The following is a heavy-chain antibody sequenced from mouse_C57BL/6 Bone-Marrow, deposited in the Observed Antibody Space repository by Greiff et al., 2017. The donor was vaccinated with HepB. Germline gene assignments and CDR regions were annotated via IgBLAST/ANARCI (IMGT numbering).Heavy chain of an antibody. CDR1: GFTFSDYG. CDR3: ASYYYDDLLHFDY. V-gene: IGHV5-17*01. J-gene: IGHJ2*01. D-gene: IGHD2-4*01. CDR2: ISSGSSTI. Sequence: EVQLVESGGGLVKPGGSLKLSCAASGFTFSDYGMHWVRQAPEKGLEWVAYISSGSSTIYYADTVKGRFTISRDNAKNTLFLQMTSLRSEDTAMYYCASYYYDDLLHFDYWGQGTTLTVSS.